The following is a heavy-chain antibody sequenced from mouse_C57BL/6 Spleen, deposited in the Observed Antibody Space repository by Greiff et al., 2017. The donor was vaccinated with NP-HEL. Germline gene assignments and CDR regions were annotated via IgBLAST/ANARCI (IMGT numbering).Heavy chain of an antibody. J-gene: IGHJ2*01. CDR2: IYLANGNT. D-gene: IGHD4-1*01. V-gene: IGHV14-3*01. CDR1: CSIKNTY. Sequence: CSIKNTYMHWVKQRPEQGLEWLGRIYLANGNTKYAPKFQGKATITADTSTNPVYLQLSSLTSEDTAIYYCARWDPYYFDYWGQGTTLTVSS. CDR3: ARWDPYYFDY.